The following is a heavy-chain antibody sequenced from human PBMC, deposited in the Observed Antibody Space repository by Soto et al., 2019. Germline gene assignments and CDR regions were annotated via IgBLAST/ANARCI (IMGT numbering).Heavy chain of an antibody. D-gene: IGHD3-22*01. CDR1: GDSISSYY. CDR2: LYYGRSA. Sequence: QVQLQESGPGLVKPSETLSLTCAVSGDSISSYYCMWIRQPPGKGLESIGYLYYGRSANYNPSLKSRVTLSVDTSTNRCSLPLGSMTAADTAVYYCALRSMAVVPEYWGQGTLVTVSS. CDR3: ALRSMAVVPEY. V-gene: IGHV4-59*01. J-gene: IGHJ4*02.